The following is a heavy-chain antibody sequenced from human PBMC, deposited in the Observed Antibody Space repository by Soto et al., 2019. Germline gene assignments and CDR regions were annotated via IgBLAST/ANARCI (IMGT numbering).Heavy chain of an antibody. D-gene: IGHD1-7*01. V-gene: IGHV3-74*01. CDR1: GCTISSYW. J-gene: IGHJ5*01. CDR3: PTELSGWLDD. CDR2: MNDDGGTT. Sequence: GETLRLTCAASGCTISSYWLHWVRQAPGKGLVWVSRMNDDGGTTDYADSVKVRFTLSRDNAKNSLYLQMNSLRVEDTACCSCPTELSGWLDDWGQGTMVTVSS.